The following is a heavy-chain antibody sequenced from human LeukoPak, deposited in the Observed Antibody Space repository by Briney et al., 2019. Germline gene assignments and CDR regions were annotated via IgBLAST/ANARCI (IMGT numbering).Heavy chain of an antibody. V-gene: IGHV4-31*03. CDR3: ARESNVAYCSGGSSTQGGFDP. Sequence: SQTLSLTRTVSGGSISRGGYYWSWIRQHPGKGLEGIGYIYYSGSNYYNPYLNSRVTISVATSRTQFSLKLSSVTAADTAAYFCARESNVAYCSGGSSTQGGFDPWGRGTLVTVSS. CDR2: IYYSGSN. CDR1: GGSISRGGYY. J-gene: IGHJ5*02. D-gene: IGHD2-15*01.